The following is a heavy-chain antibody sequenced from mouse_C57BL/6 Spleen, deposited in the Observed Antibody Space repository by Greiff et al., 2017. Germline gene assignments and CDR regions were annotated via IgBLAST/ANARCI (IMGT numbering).Heavy chain of an antibody. Sequence: EVKVVESGGDLVKPGGSLKLSCAASGFTFSSYGMSWVRQTPDKRLEWVATISSGGSYTYYPDSVKGRFTISRDNAKNTLYLQMSSLKSEDTAMYYCARHLTTVVPYFDYWGQGTTLTVSS. J-gene: IGHJ2*01. V-gene: IGHV5-6*01. CDR1: GFTFSSYG. CDR2: ISSGGSYT. CDR3: ARHLTTVVPYFDY. D-gene: IGHD1-1*01.